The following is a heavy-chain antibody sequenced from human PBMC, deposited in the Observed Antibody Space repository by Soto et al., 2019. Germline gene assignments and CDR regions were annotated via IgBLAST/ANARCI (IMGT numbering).Heavy chain of an antibody. CDR2: ISDDGNNK. CDR3: ARDDEGGSDCDLGY. D-gene: IGHD3-10*01. J-gene: IGHJ4*02. Sequence: VQLVESGGGVVQPGRSLRLSCAASGFTFSRYTMHWVRQAPGKGLEWMAFISDDGNNKYYADSVKGQFTISRDNSKNTLYLQMNSLRTEDTAVYYCARDDEGGSDCDLGYWGQGTLVTVPS. CDR1: GFTFSRYT. V-gene: IGHV3-30-3*01.